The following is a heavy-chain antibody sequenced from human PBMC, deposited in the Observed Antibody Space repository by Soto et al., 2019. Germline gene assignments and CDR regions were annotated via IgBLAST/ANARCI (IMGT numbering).Heavy chain of an antibody. CDR1: GFTYRSYG. CDR3: AREPARYCRRTSCHFPTI. D-gene: IGHD2-2*01. CDR2: ISYDGSNK. J-gene: IGHJ3*02. V-gene: IGHV3-30*03. Sequence: GGALRLSCAASGFTYRSYGMHWVRQAPGKGLEWVAVISYDGSNKYYADSVKGRLTISRDNSKNTLYLQMNSLRAEDTAVYYCAREPARYCRRTSCHFPTIWRQGTMVTVSS.